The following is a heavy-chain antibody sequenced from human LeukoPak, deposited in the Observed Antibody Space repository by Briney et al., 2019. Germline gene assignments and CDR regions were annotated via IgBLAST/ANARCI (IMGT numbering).Heavy chain of an antibody. D-gene: IGHD4-17*01. J-gene: IGHJ6*02. CDR2: ISYDGSNK. V-gene: IGHV3-30-3*01. CDR3: ASSATVTDYGTDV. CDR1: GFTFSSYA. Sequence: GGSLRLSCAASGFTFSSYAMHWVRQAPGKGLEWVAVISYDGSNKYYADSVKGRFTISRDNSKNTLYLQMNSLRAEDTAVYYCASSATVTDYGTDVWGQGTTVTVSS.